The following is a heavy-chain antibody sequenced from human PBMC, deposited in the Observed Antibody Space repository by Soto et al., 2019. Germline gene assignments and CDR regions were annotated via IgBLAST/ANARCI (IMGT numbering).Heavy chain of an antibody. D-gene: IGHD3-10*01. J-gene: IGHJ4*02. CDR2: ISAYNGNT. Sequence: GASVKISCKASGYTFTSYGISWVRQAPGQGLEWMGWISAYNGNTNYAQKLQGRVTMTTDTSTSTAYMELRSLRSDDTAVYYCAHTSEYYGPGLTDYWCEGTMVTVYS. CDR1: GYTFTSYG. V-gene: IGHV1-18*04. CDR3: AHTSEYYGPGLTDY.